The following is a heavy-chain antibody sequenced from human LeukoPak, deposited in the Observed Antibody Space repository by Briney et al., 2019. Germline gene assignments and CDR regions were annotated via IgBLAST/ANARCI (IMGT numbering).Heavy chain of an antibody. D-gene: IGHD6-13*01. J-gene: IGHJ4*02. V-gene: IGHV4-39*07. CDR2: IYYSGST. CDR3: AGQIAAAHLDY. CDR1: GGSISSSSYY. Sequence: PSETLSLTCTVSGGSISSSSYYWGWIRQPPGKGLEWIGSIYYSGSTYYNPSLKSRVTISVDTSKNQFSLKLSSVTAADTAVYYCAGQIAAAHLDYWGQGTLVIVSS.